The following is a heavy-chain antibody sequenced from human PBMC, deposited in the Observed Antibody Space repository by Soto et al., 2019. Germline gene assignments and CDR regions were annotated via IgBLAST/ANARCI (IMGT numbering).Heavy chain of an antibody. V-gene: IGHV4-59*08. D-gene: IGHD1-7*01. CDR2: IYYSGST. CDR1: GGSISSYY. Sequence: PSETLSLTCTVSGGSISSYYWNWIRQPPGKGLEWIGYIYYSGSTNYNPSLKSRVTISVDTSKNQFSLKLSSVTAADTAVYYCARHRTPTFFVSWGEGPLVTFP. J-gene: IGHJ4*02. CDR3: ARHRTPTFFVS.